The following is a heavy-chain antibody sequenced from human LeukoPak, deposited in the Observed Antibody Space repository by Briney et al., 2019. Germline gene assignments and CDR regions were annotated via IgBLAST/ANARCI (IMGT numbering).Heavy chain of an antibody. J-gene: IGHJ6*03. CDR3: ARGRGNYYDSSSFYYYYVDV. V-gene: IGHV3-21*01. D-gene: IGHD3-22*01. Sequence: PGGSLRLSCAASGFTFSSYSMIWVRQAPGKGLEWVSFISSTGGHIYYADSVKGRFTISRDNAKSSLFLQMNSLRAEDTAVYYCARGRGNYYDSSSFYYYYVDVWGKGTTVTVSS. CDR2: ISSTGGHI. CDR1: GFTFSSYS.